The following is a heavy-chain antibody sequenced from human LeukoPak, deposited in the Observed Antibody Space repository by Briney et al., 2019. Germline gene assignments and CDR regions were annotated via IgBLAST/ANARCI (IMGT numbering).Heavy chain of an antibody. CDR2: IKHDGSEK. CDR1: GFTFNSYS. CDR3: ARHNCYQFDY. Sequence: GGSLRLSCTASGFTFNSYSMTWVRQAPGMGLEWVANIKHDGSEKYYVDSVRGRFTISRDNAKNSLYLQMNTLRAEDTAVYFCARHNCYQFDYWGQGTLVTASS. J-gene: IGHJ4*02. V-gene: IGHV3-7*01. D-gene: IGHD1-1*01.